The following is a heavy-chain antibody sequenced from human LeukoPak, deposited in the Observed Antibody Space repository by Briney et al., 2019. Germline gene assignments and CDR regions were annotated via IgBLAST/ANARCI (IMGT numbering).Heavy chain of an antibody. CDR3: AKCMSGSGVCLNFDS. Sequence: GGSLRLSCEASGFTFITYAMSWVRQAPGKGLKRVSGISGTDSGTYYTDSVKGRFTISRDNSKNTVYLQIDSLRAEDTAVYYCAKCMSGSGVCLNFDSWSQGILVTVSS. CDR1: GFTFITYA. J-gene: IGHJ4*02. D-gene: IGHD2-21*02. V-gene: IGHV3-23*01. CDR2: ISGTDSGT.